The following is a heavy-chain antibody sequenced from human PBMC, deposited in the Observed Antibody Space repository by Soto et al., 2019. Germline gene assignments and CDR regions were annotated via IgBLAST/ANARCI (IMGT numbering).Heavy chain of an antibody. Sequence: GGSLRLSCAVSGFTFDDNAMHWVRQALEKGLECVAVISGNGGTTIYADTVKGRFSVSRDNSKNSLFLQMDSLRPEDTALYYCSSDIHALGKPTLQRFDFWGQGTQVTVSS. CDR2: ISGNGGTT. CDR3: SSDIHALGKPTLQRFDF. CDR1: GFTFDDNA. V-gene: IGHV3-9*01. J-gene: IGHJ4*02. D-gene: IGHD2-2*01.